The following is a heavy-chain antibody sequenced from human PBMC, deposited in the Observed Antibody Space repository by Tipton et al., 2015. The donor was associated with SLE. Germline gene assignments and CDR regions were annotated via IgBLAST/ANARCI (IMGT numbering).Heavy chain of an antibody. CDR2: ISYSGST. J-gene: IGHJ6*03. CDR1: GGSISRGYYY. D-gene: IGHD4-17*01. V-gene: IGHV4-31*03. CDR3: ASTHSTVPARPNYYYYMDV. Sequence: TLSLTCTVSGGSISRGYYYWTWIRQHPGKGLEWIGYISYSGSTYYNPSLKSRAAFSVDTSNNQVSLKLTSVTAADTAVYYCASTHSTVPARPNYYYYMDVWGTGTTVTVSS.